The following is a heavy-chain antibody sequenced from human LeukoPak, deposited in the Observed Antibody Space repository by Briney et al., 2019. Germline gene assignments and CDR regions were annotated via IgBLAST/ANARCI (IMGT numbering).Heavy chain of an antibody. CDR3: ARGIAVAGSSRRAFDI. Sequence: PGGSLRLSCAVYAFTFSSYSMNWVRQAQGKGLEWDSSISSSSSYIYYADSVKGRFTISRDNAKNSLYLQMNSLRAEDTAVYYCARGIAVAGSSRRAFDIWGQGTMVTVSS. V-gene: IGHV3-21*01. J-gene: IGHJ3*02. CDR1: AFTFSSYS. CDR2: ISSSSSYI. D-gene: IGHD6-19*01.